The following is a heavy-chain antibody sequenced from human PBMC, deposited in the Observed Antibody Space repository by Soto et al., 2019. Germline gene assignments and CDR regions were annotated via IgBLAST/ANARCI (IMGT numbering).Heavy chain of an antibody. Sequence: ASVKVSCKASGYTVTSYDINWVRQATGQGLEWMGWMNPNSGNTGYAQKFQGRVTMTRNTSIGTAYMELSSLTSEDTAVYYCERGRILRGLEWLSTYHGLDVRGQGTTVTVSS. V-gene: IGHV1-8*02. CDR2: MNPNSGNT. D-gene: IGHD3-3*01. CDR1: GYTVTSYD. CDR3: ERGRILRGLEWLSTYHGLDV. J-gene: IGHJ6*02.